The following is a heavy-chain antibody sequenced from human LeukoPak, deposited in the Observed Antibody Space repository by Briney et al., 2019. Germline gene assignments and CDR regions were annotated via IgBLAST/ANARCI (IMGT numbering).Heavy chain of an antibody. CDR1: GFTFSNFA. D-gene: IGHD6-13*01. J-gene: IGHJ4*02. Sequence: GGSLRLSCVVSGFTFSNFAMTWVRQAPGKGLEWVSSISPRGDYVYYVDSVKGRFTFSRDNSKNTLYLQMNSLRAEDTAVYYCARTSSWPFDYWGQGTLVTVSS. V-gene: IGHV3-23*01. CDR2: ISPRGDYV. CDR3: ARTSSWPFDY.